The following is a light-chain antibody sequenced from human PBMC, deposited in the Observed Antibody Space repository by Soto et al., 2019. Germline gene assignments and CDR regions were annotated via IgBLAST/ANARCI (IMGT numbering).Light chain of an antibody. CDR3: TSYTTTSTVV. CDR2: EVS. Sequence: QSALTQPASVSGSPGQSITISCTGTSSDVGNYNYVSWYQQHPGKAPKVIIYEVSNRPSGVSNRFSGSKSGNTASLTISGLQAEDEADYYCTSYTTTSTVVFGGGTKLTVL. J-gene: IGLJ3*02. V-gene: IGLV2-14*01. CDR1: SSDVGNYNY.